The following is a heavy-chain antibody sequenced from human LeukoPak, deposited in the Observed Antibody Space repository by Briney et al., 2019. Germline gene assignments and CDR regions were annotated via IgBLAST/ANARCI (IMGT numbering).Heavy chain of an antibody. CDR1: GGTFISYA. Sequence: SVKVSCKASGGTFISYAISWVRQAPGQGLEWMGGIIPIFGTANYAQKFQGRVTITADGSTSTAYMELSSLRSEDTAVYYCARSGIDYDSSGYYYVDYFDYWGQGTLVTVSS. V-gene: IGHV1-69*13. CDR2: IIPIFGTA. D-gene: IGHD3-22*01. J-gene: IGHJ4*02. CDR3: ARSGIDYDSSGYYYVDYFDY.